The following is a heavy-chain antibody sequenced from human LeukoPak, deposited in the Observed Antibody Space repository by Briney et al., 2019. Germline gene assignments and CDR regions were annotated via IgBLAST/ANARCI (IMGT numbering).Heavy chain of an antibody. D-gene: IGHD3-9*01. Sequence: PGGSLRLSCAASGFTFSSYAMHWVRQAPGKGLEWVAVISYDGSNKYYADSVKGRFTISRDNSKNTLYLQMNSLRAEDTAVYYCAKSGGPRTLRYFDWSVDAFDIWGQGTMVTVSS. CDR3: AKSGGPRTLRYFDWSVDAFDI. V-gene: IGHV3-30-3*02. J-gene: IGHJ3*02. CDR1: GFTFSSYA. CDR2: ISYDGSNK.